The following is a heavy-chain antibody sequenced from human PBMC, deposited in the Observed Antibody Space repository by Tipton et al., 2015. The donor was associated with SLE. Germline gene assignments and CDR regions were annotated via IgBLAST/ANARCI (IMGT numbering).Heavy chain of an antibody. Sequence: TLSLTCTVSGGSISSYYWSWIRQPPGKGLEWIGYIYFSGSTKYNPSLKSRVSISIDTSKNQFSLKLNSMTAADTAVYYCAATARRRITIFGPDWYFDPWGRGTLVTVSS. CDR1: GGSISSYY. CDR2: IYFSGST. V-gene: IGHV4-59*03. CDR3: AATARRRITIFGPDWYFDP. D-gene: IGHD3-3*01. J-gene: IGHJ2*01.